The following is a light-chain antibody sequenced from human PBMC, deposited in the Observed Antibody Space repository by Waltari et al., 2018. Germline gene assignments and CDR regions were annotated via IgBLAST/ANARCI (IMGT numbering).Light chain of an antibody. V-gene: IGKV1-33*01. CDR1: QDISNY. J-gene: IGKJ4*01. CDR2: DAS. Sequence: DIQMTQSPSSLSASVGDRVTITCQASQDISNYLNWYQQKPGKAPKLLIYDASNLETGGPSRFSGMGSGTDFTFTISSLQPEDIATYCCQQYDNLPLTFGGGTKVEIK. CDR3: QQYDNLPLT.